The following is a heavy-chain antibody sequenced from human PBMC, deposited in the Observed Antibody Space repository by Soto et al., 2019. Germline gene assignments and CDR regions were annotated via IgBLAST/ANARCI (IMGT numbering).Heavy chain of an antibody. CDR3: TRRGYGMDV. CDR2: ISTDLRAL. Sequence: EVKLAESGGDLVQPGGSLRLSCAASGFTISTYHLNWVRQAPGKGLEWVSYISTDLRALYYADSVRGRFTISRDNAKNSLYLQMNSLRGEDTAVYYCTRRGYGMDVWGQGTTVTVS. V-gene: IGHV3-48*01. CDR1: GFTISTYH. J-gene: IGHJ6*02.